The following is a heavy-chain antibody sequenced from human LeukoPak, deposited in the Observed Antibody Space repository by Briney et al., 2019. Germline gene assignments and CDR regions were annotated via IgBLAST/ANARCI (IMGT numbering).Heavy chain of an antibody. J-gene: IGHJ4*02. D-gene: IGHD5-18*01. CDR1: GFTVSSNY. Sequence: GGSLRLSCAASGFTVSSNYMSWVRQAPGKGLEWVSVIYSGGSTYYADSVKGRFTISRDNSKNTLYLQMNSLRAEDTAVYYCARGLIADTAMVTLDYWGQGTLVTVSS. CDR2: IYSGGST. CDR3: ARGLIADTAMVTLDY. V-gene: IGHV3-53*01.